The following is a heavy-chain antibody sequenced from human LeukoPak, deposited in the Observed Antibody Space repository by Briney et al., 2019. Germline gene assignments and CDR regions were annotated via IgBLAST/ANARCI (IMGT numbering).Heavy chain of an antibody. CDR2: ISGSGGST. Sequence: GGSLRLSCAASGVTFSIYAMSWVRQAPGKGLEWGSAISGSGGSTYYADSVKGRFTISRENSKKTLYMQMNSLRAEDTAVYYCAKEMVYSSGPSDYWGQGTLVTVSS. CDR1: GVTFSIYA. V-gene: IGHV3-23*01. CDR3: AKEMVYSSGPSDY. J-gene: IGHJ4*02. D-gene: IGHD6-19*01.